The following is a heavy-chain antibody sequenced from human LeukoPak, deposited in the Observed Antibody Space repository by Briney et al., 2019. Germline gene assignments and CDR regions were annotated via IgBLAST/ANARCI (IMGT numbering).Heavy chain of an antibody. Sequence: ASVKVSCKASGYTFTSYDINWVRQATGQGLEWMGWMNPNSGNTGYAQKFQGRVTMTRNTSISTAYMELSRLRSEDTAVYYCARAGSRITIVGVVKSRNWFDPWGQGTLVTVSS. D-gene: IGHD3-3*01. J-gene: IGHJ5*02. CDR2: MNPNSGNT. CDR1: GYTFTSYD. V-gene: IGHV1-8*01. CDR3: ARAGSRITIVGVVKSRNWFDP.